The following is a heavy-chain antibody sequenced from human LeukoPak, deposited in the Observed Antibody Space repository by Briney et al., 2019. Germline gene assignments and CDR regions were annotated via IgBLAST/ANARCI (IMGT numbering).Heavy chain of an antibody. CDR2: IYYSGST. D-gene: IGHD6-13*01. J-gene: IGHJ5*02. V-gene: IGHV4-59*01. Sequence: SETLSLTCTVSGGSISSYYWSWIRQPPGKGLEWIGYIYYSGSTNYNPSLKSRVTISVDASKNQFSLKLSSVTAADTAVYYCARGGSRWYPANNWFDPWGQGTLVTVSS. CDR1: GGSISSYY. CDR3: ARGGSRWYPANNWFDP.